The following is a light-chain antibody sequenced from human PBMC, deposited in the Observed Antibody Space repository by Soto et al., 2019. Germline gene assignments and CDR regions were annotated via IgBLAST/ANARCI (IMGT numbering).Light chain of an antibody. Sequence: QSALTQPSSASGSPGQSVTISCTGTSSDVGSYIFVSWYQQHPGKAPKLMIYEVTKRPSGVPDRFSGSKSGNTASLTVSGLQVEDEADYYCSVYAGGDSVIFGGGTQLTVL. V-gene: IGLV2-8*01. CDR3: SVYAGGDSVI. J-gene: IGLJ7*01. CDR2: EVT. CDR1: SSDVGSYIF.